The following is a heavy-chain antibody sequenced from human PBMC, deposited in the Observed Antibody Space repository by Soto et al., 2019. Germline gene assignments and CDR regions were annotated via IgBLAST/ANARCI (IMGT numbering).Heavy chain of an antibody. V-gene: IGHV2-5*01. J-gene: IGHJ4*02. CDR1: GFSLSTSGVG. CDR3: ARQMERQQLVFSPTDFDY. Sequence: GSGPTLVNPTQTLTLTYTFSGFSLSTSGVGVGWIRQPPGKALEWLALIYWNDDKRYSPSLKSRLTITKDTSKNQVVLTMTNMDPVDTATYYCARQMERQQLVFSPTDFDYWGQGTLVTDSS. CDR2: IYWNDDK. D-gene: IGHD6-13*01.